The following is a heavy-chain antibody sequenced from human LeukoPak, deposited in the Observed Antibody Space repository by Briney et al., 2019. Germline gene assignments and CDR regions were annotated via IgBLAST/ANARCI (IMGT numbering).Heavy chain of an antibody. Sequence: KSSQTLSLTCAVSGGSIGSTNWWSWVRQPPGMGLEWIGEIDRTGSTNYNASLRSRVTISVDKAKNQFSLKVTSLTAAVTAVYYCATTEIYTYLDVWGKGTTVIVSS. CDR1: GGSIGSTNW. CDR2: IDRTGST. CDR3: ATTEIYTYLDV. J-gene: IGHJ6*03. D-gene: IGHD3-16*01. V-gene: IGHV4-4*02.